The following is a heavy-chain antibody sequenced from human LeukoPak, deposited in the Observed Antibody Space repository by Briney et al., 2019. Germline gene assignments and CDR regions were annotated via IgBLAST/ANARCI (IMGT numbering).Heavy chain of an antibody. CDR2: INHSGST. CDR1: GGSFSGYY. CDR3: ARGGYCSSNSCPQLDV. Sequence: SETLSLTCAVYGGSFSGYYWSWIRQPPGKGLEWIGEINHSGSTNYNPSLKGRVTISVDTSKNQFSLKLSSVTAADTAVYYCARGGYCSSNSCPQLDVWGKGTTVTVSS. D-gene: IGHD2-2*01. J-gene: IGHJ6*04. V-gene: IGHV4-34*01.